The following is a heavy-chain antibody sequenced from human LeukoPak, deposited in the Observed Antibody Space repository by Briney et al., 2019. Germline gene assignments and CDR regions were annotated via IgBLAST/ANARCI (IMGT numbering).Heavy chain of an antibody. CDR2: INHSGST. CDR3: AREQLAAAGTSGWFDP. D-gene: IGHD6-13*01. Sequence: PSETLSLTCAVYGGSFSGYYWSWIRQPPGKGLEWIGEINHSGSTNYNPSLKSRVTISVDTSKNKFSLKLSSVTAADTAVYYCAREQLAAAGTSGWFDPWGQGTLVTVSS. V-gene: IGHV4-34*01. J-gene: IGHJ5*02. CDR1: GGSFSGYY.